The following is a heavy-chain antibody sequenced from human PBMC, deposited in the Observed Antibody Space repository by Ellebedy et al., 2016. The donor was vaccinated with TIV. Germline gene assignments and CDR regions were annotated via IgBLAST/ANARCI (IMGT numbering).Heavy chain of an antibody. J-gene: IGHJ4*02. D-gene: IGHD3-22*01. CDR2: INPSGGST. CDR3: ARGRSGYYKTTYDY. CDR1: GYIFTTYY. Sequence: AASVKVSCKASGYIFTTYYMHWVRQAPGQGLEWMGIINPSGGSTSFAQKFQGRVTMTRDTSTSTVYMELISLRSEDAAVYYCARGRSGYYKTTYDYWGQGTLVTVSS. V-gene: IGHV1-46*01.